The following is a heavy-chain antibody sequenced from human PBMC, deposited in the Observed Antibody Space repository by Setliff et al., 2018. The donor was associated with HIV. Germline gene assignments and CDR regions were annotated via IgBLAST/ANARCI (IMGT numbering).Heavy chain of an antibody. CDR2: VSATTGDT. CDR3: VKIALAVTYSDC. CDR1: GFSFSNYA. Sequence: GESLKISCAASGFSFSNYAMSWVRQVTGRGLEWFSAVSATTGDTYYADSVKGRFTISRDNSKNTLYLQMNSLRAQETALYYCVKIALAVTYSDCRAQG. J-gene: IGHJ4*02. V-gene: IGHV3-23*01. D-gene: IGHD6-19*01.